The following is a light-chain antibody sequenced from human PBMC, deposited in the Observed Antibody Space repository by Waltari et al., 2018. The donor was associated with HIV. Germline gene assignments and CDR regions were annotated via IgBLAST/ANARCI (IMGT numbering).Light chain of an antibody. CDR3: QSVDSSRIWV. CDR2: KDS. J-gene: IGLJ3*02. Sequence: SYELTQPPSASVSPGQTARITCSGDALANQLTYWLQPKPAQAPVLVTYKDSESASGIPSRFSGSRSGTTVMLTISGVQAEDEADYYCQSVDSSRIWVFGGGTKLTVL. V-gene: IGLV3-25*03. CDR1: ALANQL.